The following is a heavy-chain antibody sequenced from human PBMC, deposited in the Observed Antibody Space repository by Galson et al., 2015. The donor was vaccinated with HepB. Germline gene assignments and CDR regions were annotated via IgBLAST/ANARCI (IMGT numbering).Heavy chain of an antibody. CDR3: AKDLGDSLAARWDY. CDR2: ITGSSIGT. V-gene: IGHV3-23*01. D-gene: IGHD6-6*01. Sequence: SLRLSCAASGFTVSSNYMSWVRQAPRKGLEWVSTITGSSIGTFYADSVKGRLTISRDNSKNTVYLHMNSLRADDTAVYYCAKDLGDSLAARWDYWGQGILVTVSS. J-gene: IGHJ4*02. CDR1: GFTVSSNY.